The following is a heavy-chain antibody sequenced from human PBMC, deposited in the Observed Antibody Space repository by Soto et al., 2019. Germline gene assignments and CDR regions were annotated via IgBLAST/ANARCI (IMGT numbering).Heavy chain of an antibody. Sequence: QVQLQESGPGLLKPSGTLSLTCTVSGDSMSSSNWWNWVRQPPGKGLEWIGEAHHSGRTNYNPSLKSRVTISADRSQNLSSLKLASVPAADTAVYYRGSSAAPALASWGQGTLVTVSS. D-gene: IGHD6-25*01. V-gene: IGHV4-4*02. CDR2: AHHSGRT. CDR1: GDSMSSSNW. CDR3: GSSAAPALAS. J-gene: IGHJ5*02.